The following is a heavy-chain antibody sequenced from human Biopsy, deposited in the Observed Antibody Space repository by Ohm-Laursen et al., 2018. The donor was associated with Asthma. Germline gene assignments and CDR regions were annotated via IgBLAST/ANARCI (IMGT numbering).Heavy chain of an antibody. CDR2: HDHEEGGT. CDR3: ASDFPKDYVRYNFQF. D-gene: IGHD4-17*01. CDR1: GGMIGNYA. J-gene: IGHJ4*02. V-gene: IGHV1-24*01. Sequence: SSVKASCTASGGMIGNYAISWVRQAPGLGLEWLGGHDHEEGGTVNARRFQGRVTMTEDTSTDTAYMELSSLSSDDTAVYYCASDFPKDYVRYNFQFWGQGTLVTVSS.